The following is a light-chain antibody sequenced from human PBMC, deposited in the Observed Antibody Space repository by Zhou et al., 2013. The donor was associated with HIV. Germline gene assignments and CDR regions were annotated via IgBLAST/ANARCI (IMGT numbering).Light chain of an antibody. V-gene: IGKV1-5*03. Sequence: DIQLTQSPSSVSASVGDRVTITCRASQSISVWLAWYQQKPGEAPNLLIYKASNLQSGVPSRFSGSGSGTEFTLIISSLQPDDFATYYCQQYNSYPLTFGGGTKVQIK. J-gene: IGKJ4*01. CDR3: QQYNSYPLT. CDR2: KAS. CDR1: QSISVW.